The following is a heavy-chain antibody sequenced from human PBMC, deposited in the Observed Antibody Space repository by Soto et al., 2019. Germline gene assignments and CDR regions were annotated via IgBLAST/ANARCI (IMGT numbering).Heavy chain of an antibody. CDR2: VFYTGRA. Sequence: PSKTLSLTCTVSGGSLGSYYWSWIRQPPGKGLEWIGYVFYTGRANYNASLKSRVSISVDTSKNQFSLKLSSVTAADTAVYYCAREPFSSGLLAWDGMDVWGQGTTVTVSS. J-gene: IGHJ6*02. V-gene: IGHV4-59*12. D-gene: IGHD3-22*01. CDR1: GGSLGSYY. CDR3: AREPFSSGLLAWDGMDV.